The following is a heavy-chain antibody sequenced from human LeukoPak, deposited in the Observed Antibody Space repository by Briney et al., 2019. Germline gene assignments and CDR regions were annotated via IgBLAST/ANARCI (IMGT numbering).Heavy chain of an antibody. Sequence: ASVKVSCKASGYTFTGYYMHWVRQAPGQGLEWMGWINPNSGGTNYAQKFQGRVTMTRDTSISTAYMELSRLRSEDTAVYYCARVKWLRFNHYFDYWGQGTLVTVSS. CDR3: ARVKWLRFNHYFDY. CDR2: INPNSGGT. D-gene: IGHD5-12*01. V-gene: IGHV1-2*02. J-gene: IGHJ4*02. CDR1: GYTFTGYY.